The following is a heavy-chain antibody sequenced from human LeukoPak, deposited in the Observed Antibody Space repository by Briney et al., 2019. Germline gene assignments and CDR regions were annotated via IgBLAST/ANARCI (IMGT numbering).Heavy chain of an antibody. CDR3: ARDPRIATRPSDY. Sequence: GGSLRLSCVASGFTFSDYWMHWVRQAPGKGLVWVSHISLDGRTTSYAGSVKGRFTISRDNTKNTLFLQMNSLRAEDTAVCYCARDPRIATRPSDYWGQGTLVTVSS. J-gene: IGHJ4*02. D-gene: IGHD6-6*01. CDR2: ISLDGRTT. V-gene: IGHV3-74*01. CDR1: GFTFSDYW.